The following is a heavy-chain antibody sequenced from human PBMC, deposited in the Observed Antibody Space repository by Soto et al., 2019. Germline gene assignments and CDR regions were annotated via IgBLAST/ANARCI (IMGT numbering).Heavy chain of an antibody. CDR3: TFSGVVVAALGYYYMDV. D-gene: IGHD2-15*01. CDR1: EFTPSSYG. Sequence: GGSLKPPCAASEFTPSSYGMHWVRQAPGKGLEWVAVISYDGSNKYYAASVKGRFTISRDDSKDTAYLQMNSLKTEDTAVYYCTFSGVVVAALGYYYMDVWGKGTTVTVSS. J-gene: IGHJ6*03. CDR2: ISYDGSNK. V-gene: IGHV3-30*03.